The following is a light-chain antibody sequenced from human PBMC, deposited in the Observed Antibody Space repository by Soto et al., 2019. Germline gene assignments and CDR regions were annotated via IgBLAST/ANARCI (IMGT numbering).Light chain of an antibody. Sequence: DVQVTQSPSSLSASVGDRVTITCRASRGIENFLAWYQQKPGKAPKLLIYKASTLKSGVPSRFRGSGSGTEFILTINNLQPDDFATYYCQNYNRYSWAFGQGTKV. CDR3: QNYNRYSWA. J-gene: IGKJ1*01. V-gene: IGKV1-5*03. CDR1: RGIENF. CDR2: KAS.